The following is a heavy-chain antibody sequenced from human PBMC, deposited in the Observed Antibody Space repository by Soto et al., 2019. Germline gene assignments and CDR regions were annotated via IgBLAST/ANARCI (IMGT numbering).Heavy chain of an antibody. CDR2: INHSGST. V-gene: IGHV4-34*01. D-gene: IGHD5-18*01. Sequence: SETLSLTCAVYGGSFSGYYWSWIRQPPGKGLEWIGKINHSGSTNYNPSLKSRVTISVDTSKNQFSLKLSSVTAADTAVYYCASVDTAMVTPKYYFDYWGQGTLVTVSS. CDR3: ASVDTAMVTPKYYFDY. J-gene: IGHJ4*02. CDR1: GGSFSGYY.